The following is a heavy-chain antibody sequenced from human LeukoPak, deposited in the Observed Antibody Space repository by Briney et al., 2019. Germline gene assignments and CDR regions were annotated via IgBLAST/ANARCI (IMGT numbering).Heavy chain of an antibody. J-gene: IGHJ4*02. CDR1: GGSISSGGYY. CDR3: ASLESYYYDSSGYFPLHY. V-gene: IGHV4-31*03. D-gene: IGHD3-22*01. CDR2: IYYSGST. Sequence: SETLSLTCTVSGGSISSGGYYWSWIRQHPGKGLEWIGYIYYSGSTYYNPSLKSRVTISVDTSKNQFSLKLSSVTAADTAVYYCASLESYYYDSSGYFPLHYWGQGTLVTVSS.